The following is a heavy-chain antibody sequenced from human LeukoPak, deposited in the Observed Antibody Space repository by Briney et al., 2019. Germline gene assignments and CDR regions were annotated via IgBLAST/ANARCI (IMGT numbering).Heavy chain of an antibody. J-gene: IGHJ4*02. CDR1: GFTSSSYS. D-gene: IGHD3-16*02. V-gene: IGHV3-21*01. CDR3: ARDFEYYDYVWGSYRIYYFDY. CDR2: ISSSSSYI. Sequence: GGSLRLSCAASGFTSSSYSMNWVRQAPGKGLEWVSSISSSSSYIYYADSVKGRFTISRDNAKNSLYPQMNSLRAEDTAVYYCARDFEYYDYVWGSYRIYYFDYWGQGTLVTVSS.